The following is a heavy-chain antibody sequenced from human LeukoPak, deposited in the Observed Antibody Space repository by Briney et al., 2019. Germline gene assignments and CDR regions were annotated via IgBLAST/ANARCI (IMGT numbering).Heavy chain of an antibody. D-gene: IGHD3-22*01. J-gene: IGHJ4*02. CDR1: GSSITSYY. V-gene: IGHV4-59*01. CDR2: IYDSGSNA. Sequence: NPSETLSLTCTVSGSSITSYYWSWIRQPPGKGLEWIGYIYDSGSNADYNPSLKSRVTISVDTSENQFSLKLSSVAAADTAVYYCARAPGPYDSSGHYFNFEYWGQGTLVTVSS. CDR3: ARAPGPYDSSGHYFNFEY.